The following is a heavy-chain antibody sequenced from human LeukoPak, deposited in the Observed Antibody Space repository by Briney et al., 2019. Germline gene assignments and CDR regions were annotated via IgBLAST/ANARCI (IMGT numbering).Heavy chain of an antibody. J-gene: IGHJ5*02. CDR2: IIPIFGTA. CDR3: ARAKYYYDSSGYHYNWFDP. CDR1: GGTFSSYA. V-gene: IGHV1-69*06. Sequence: ASVKVSCKASGGTFSSYAISWVRQAPGQGLEWMGGIIPIFGTANYAQKFQGRVTITADKSTSTAYMELSSLRSEDTAVYYCARAKYYYDSSGYHYNWFDPWGQGTLVTVSS. D-gene: IGHD3-22*01.